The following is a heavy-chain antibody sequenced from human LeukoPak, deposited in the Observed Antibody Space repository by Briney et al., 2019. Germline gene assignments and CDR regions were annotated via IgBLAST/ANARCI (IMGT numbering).Heavy chain of an antibody. V-gene: IGHV3-33*06. J-gene: IGHJ4*02. CDR3: AKDIDYSSPTYYFDY. CDR1: GFTFSSYG. Sequence: GGSLRLSCAASGFTFSSYGMHWVRQAPGKGLEWVAVIWYDGSNKYYADSVKGRFTISRDNSKNTLYLQMNSLRVEDTAVYYCAKDIDYSSPTYYFDYWGQGTLVTVSS. CDR2: IWYDGSNK. D-gene: IGHD4-11*01.